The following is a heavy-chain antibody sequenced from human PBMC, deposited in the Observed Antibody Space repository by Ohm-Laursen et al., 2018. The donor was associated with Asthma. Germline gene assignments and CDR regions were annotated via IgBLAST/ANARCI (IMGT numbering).Heavy chain of an antibody. Sequence: SLRLSCAASGFTFSSYSMHWVRQAPGKGLEWVAVISYDGSNKYYADSVKGRFTVSRDNSKNTLYLQMNSLRAEDTAVYYCAKDYYDSSGYSPRPNYYYYYGMDVWGQGTTVTVSS. CDR3: AKDYYDSSGYSPRPNYYYYYGMDV. CDR1: GFTFSSYS. J-gene: IGHJ6*02. V-gene: IGHV3-30*04. D-gene: IGHD3-22*01. CDR2: ISYDGSNK.